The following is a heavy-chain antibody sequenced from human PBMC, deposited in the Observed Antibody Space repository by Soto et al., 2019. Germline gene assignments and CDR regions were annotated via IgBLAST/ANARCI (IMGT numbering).Heavy chain of an antibody. D-gene: IGHD2-21*02. J-gene: IGHJ4*02. Sequence: EVQLVESGGGLVKPGGSLRLSCAASGFTFSSYSMNWVRQAPGRGLEWVSSITSGSNYIYYADSVKGRFTVSRDNAKNSRYLQMNSLRAEDTAVYYCARVRSNCYLDYWGQGTLVTVSS. V-gene: IGHV3-21*01. CDR2: ITSGSNYI. CDR1: GFTFSSYS. CDR3: ARVRSNCYLDY.